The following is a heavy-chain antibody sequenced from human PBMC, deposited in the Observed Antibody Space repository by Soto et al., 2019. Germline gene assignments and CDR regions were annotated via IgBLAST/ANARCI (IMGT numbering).Heavy chain of an antibody. CDR3: ARQIYDSDTGPNFQYYFDS. V-gene: IGHV5-10-1*01. CDR2: IDPSDSQT. CDR1: GYSFAGYW. J-gene: IGHJ4*02. Sequence: GESLKISCKGSGYSFAGYWITWVRQKPGKGLEWMGRIDPSDSQTYYSPSFRGHVTISVTKSITTVFLQWSSLRTSDTAMYYCARQIYDSDTGPNFQYYFDSWGQGTPVTVSS. D-gene: IGHD3-22*01.